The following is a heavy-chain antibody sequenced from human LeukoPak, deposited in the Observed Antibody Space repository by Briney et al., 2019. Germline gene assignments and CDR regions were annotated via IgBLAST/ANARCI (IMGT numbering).Heavy chain of an antibody. D-gene: IGHD3-10*01. CDR2: IWYDGSNK. Sequence: GGSLRLSCAAPGFTFSSYGMHWVRQAPGKGLEWVAVIWYDGSNKYYADSVKGRFTISRDNAKNSLYLQMNSLRAEDTAVYYCARGRMYYYGSGSYYFSWGQGTLVTVSS. V-gene: IGHV3-33*01. CDR3: ARGRMYYYGSGSYYFS. CDR1: GFTFSSYG. J-gene: IGHJ5*02.